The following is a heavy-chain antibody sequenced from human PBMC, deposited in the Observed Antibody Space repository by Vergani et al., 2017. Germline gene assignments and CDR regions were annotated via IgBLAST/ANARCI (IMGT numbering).Heavy chain of an antibody. Sequence: EVQLVESGGGLVQPGRSLRLSCAASGFTFDDYAMHWVRQAPGKGLEWVSGISWNSGSIGYADSVKGRFTISRDNAKNSLYLEMNSLGAEDTDLYYWARGGGEQQLPDYYDYYMDVWGKGTTVTVSS. CDR1: GFTFDDYA. J-gene: IGHJ6*03. CDR3: ARGGGEQQLPDYYDYYMDV. D-gene: IGHD6-13*01. V-gene: IGHV3-9*01. CDR2: ISWNSGSI.